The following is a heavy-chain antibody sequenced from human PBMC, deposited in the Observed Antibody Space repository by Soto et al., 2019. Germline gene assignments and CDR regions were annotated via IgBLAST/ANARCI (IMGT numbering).Heavy chain of an antibody. CDR1: GFIFSDYG. J-gene: IGHJ4*02. CDR2: ISYDGSNE. Sequence: GGSLRLSCAASGFIFSDYGMHWVRQAPGEGPEWVAFISYDGSNEYYGDSVEGRFTSSRDNSKNTLYLQMNSLRPEDTAVYYCAKGRGYSSYSSDSWGLGTLVTVSS. CDR3: AKGRGYSSYSSDS. V-gene: IGHV3-30*18. D-gene: IGHD5-18*01.